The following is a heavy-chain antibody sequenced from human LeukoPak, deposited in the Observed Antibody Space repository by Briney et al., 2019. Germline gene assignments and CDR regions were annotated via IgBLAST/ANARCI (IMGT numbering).Heavy chain of an antibody. CDR1: GGSISSYY. Sequence: SETLSLTCTVSGGSISSYYWSWIRQPPGKGLEWVGHIYSSGSTNYNSSLKSRVTMTTDTSTSTAYMELRSLRSDDTAVYYCARDRPQYVGYCSSTSCSYFDYWGQGTLVTVSS. CDR2: IYSSGST. D-gene: IGHD2-2*01. J-gene: IGHJ4*02. CDR3: ARDRPQYVGYCSSTSCSYFDY. V-gene: IGHV4-4*08.